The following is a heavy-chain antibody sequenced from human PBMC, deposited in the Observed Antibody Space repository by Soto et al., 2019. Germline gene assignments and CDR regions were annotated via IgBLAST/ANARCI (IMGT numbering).Heavy chain of an antibody. CDR1: GGTFSSYA. V-gene: IGHV1-69*06. D-gene: IGHD4-4*01. CDR3: AGRRHTVTTYDY. CDR2: IIPIFGTA. Sequence: SVKVSCKASGGTFSSYAISWVRQAPGQGLEWMGGIIPIFGTANYAQKFQGRVTITADKSTSTAYMELSSLRSEDTAVYYCAGRRHTVTTYDYLGQGTRVTVSS. J-gene: IGHJ4*02.